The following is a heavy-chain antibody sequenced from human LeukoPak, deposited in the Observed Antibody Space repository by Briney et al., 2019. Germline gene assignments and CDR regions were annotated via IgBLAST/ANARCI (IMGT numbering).Heavy chain of an antibody. CDR1: GFTFSSYW. CDR3: ARVSTRYGPDY. J-gene: IGHJ4*02. V-gene: IGHV3-21*01. Sequence: GGSLRLSCAASGFTFSSYWMSWVRQAPGKGLEWVSSISSSSSYIYYADSVKGRFTISRDNAKNSLYLQMNSLRAEDTAVYYCARVSTRYGPDYWGQGTLVTVSS. D-gene: IGHD2/OR15-2a*01. CDR2: ISSSSSYI.